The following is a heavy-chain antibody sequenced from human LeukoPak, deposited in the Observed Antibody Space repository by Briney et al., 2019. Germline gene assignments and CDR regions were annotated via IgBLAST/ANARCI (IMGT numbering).Heavy chain of an antibody. J-gene: IGHJ5*02. V-gene: IGHV3-23*01. CDR1: GFTFSTYA. CDR3: GKYRDFYDSSGYRA. Sequence: GGSLRLSCAASGFTFSTYAMSWVRQAPGKGLEWVSTISASGGSTYYADSVKGRFTISRDNSKNTVYLQMNSLRADDTAVYYCGKYRDFYDSSGYRAWGLGTLVTVSS. D-gene: IGHD3-22*01. CDR2: ISASGGST.